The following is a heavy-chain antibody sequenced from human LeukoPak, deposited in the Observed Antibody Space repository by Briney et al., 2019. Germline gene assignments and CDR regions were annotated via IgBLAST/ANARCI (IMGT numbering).Heavy chain of an antibody. Sequence: GRSLRLSCAASGFTFSSYAMHWVRQAPGKGLEWVAVISYDGSNKYYADSVKGRFTISKDNSKNTLYLQMNSLRAEDTAVYYCARDWVGYCSSTSCYNWFDPWGQGTLVTVSS. D-gene: IGHD2-2*01. J-gene: IGHJ5*02. V-gene: IGHV3-30-3*01. CDR2: ISYDGSNK. CDR3: ARDWVGYCSSTSCYNWFDP. CDR1: GFTFSSYA.